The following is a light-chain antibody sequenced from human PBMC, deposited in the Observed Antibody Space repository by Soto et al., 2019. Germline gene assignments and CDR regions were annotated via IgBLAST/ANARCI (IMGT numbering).Light chain of an antibody. CDR1: SSDIGDYDY. J-gene: IGLJ1*01. Sequence: ALTQPASVSGSPGQSITISCTGSSSDIGDYDYVSWYQQHPGKAPKVLISEVSNRPSGVSNRFSGSKSGNTASLTISGLQAEDEADYYCNSYATGNTRVFGTGTKVTVL. V-gene: IGLV2-14*01. CDR2: EVS. CDR3: NSYATGNTRV.